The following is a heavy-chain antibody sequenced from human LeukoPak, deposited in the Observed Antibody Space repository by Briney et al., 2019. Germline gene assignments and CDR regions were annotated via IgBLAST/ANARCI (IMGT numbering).Heavy chain of an antibody. V-gene: IGHV4-59*01. CDR3: ARAPNAVYYYYYMDV. J-gene: IGHJ6*03. CDR2: ISYSGST. CDR1: GGSISSYY. Sequence: SETLSLTCTVSGGSISSYYWSWIRQPPGKGLEWIGYISYSGSTNYNPSLESRVTISVDTSKNQFSLKVSSVTAADTAVYYCARAPNAVYYYYYMDVWGKGTTVTISS. D-gene: IGHD4/OR15-4a*01.